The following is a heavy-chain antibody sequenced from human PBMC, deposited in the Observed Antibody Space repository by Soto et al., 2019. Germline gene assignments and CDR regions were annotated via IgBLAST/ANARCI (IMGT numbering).Heavy chain of an antibody. Sequence: GSGPTLVNPTQTLTLTCTFSGFSLSTSGVGVGWIRQPPGKALEWLALIYWDDDKRYSPSLKSRLTITKDTSKNQVVLTMTNMDPVDTATYYCAHISGTLIGGVIVWDAFDIWGQGTMVTVSS. CDR3: AHISGTLIGGVIVWDAFDI. D-gene: IGHD3-16*02. V-gene: IGHV2-5*02. J-gene: IGHJ3*02. CDR1: GFSLSTSGVG. CDR2: IYWDDDK.